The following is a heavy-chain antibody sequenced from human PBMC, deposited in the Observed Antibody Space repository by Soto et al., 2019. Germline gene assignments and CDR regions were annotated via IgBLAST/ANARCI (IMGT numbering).Heavy chain of an antibody. D-gene: IGHD3-16*01. CDR3: GRGGTPIDD. CDR2: ISAYNGNT. CDR1: GYTFTNFG. J-gene: IGHJ4*02. V-gene: IGHV1-18*01. Sequence: QVHLVQSGAEVKKPGASVKVSCTASGYTFTNFGISWVWQAPGQGLEWMGWISAYNGNTNYAQKFQGRVTMTTDTATSAAYMELRCLRSDDTAVYYCGRGGTPIDDWGQGPLVTVSS.